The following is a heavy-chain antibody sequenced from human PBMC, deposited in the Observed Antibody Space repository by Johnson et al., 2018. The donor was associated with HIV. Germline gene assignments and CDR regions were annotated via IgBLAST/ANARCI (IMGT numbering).Heavy chain of an antibody. D-gene: IGHD1-26*01. Sequence: QVQLVESGGGLIQPGGSLRLSCAASGFTFSDYYIHWIRQAPGKGLEWLAFITGRGTAIYADSVKGRFTISRDNAKSSVILQVNSLTAEDTATYYCAKEWSAFDIWGQGTMVTVAA. V-gene: IGHV3-11*04. CDR2: ITGRGTAI. CDR3: AKEWSAFDI. J-gene: IGHJ3*02. CDR1: GFTFSDYY.